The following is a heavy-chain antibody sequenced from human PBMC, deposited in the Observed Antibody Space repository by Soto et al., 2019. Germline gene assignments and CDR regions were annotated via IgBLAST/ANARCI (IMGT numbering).Heavy chain of an antibody. CDR2: IWYDGSNK. CDR1: GFTFSSYG. Sequence: GGSLRLSCAASGFTFSSYGMHWVRQAPDKGLGWVAVIWYDGSNKYYADSVKGRFTISRDNSKNTLYLQMNSLRAEDTAVYYCAKALTVAGPEFNWFDPWGQGTLVTVSS. CDR3: AKALTVAGPEFNWFDP. V-gene: IGHV3-33*06. D-gene: IGHD6-19*01. J-gene: IGHJ5*02.